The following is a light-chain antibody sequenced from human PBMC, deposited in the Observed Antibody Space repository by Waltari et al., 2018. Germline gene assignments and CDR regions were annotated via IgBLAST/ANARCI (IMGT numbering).Light chain of an antibody. CDR1: QTVGNW. CDR2: KAS. V-gene: IGKV1-5*03. CDR3: QQYNNYPVT. J-gene: IGKJ4*01. Sequence: DIHMTQSPSTLSASVGDRVIITCRANQTVGNWLAWYQQKPGRAPYPLRSKASSLQDGVPPRITGSGSGTEVTFTISSLRPEDFATYDCQQYNNYPVTFGGGTKVEI.